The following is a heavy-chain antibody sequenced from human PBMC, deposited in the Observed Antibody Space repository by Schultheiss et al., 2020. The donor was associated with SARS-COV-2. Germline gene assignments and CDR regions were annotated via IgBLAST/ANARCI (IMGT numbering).Heavy chain of an antibody. D-gene: IGHD4-17*01. Sequence: SETLSLTCTVSGGSISSGDYYWSWIRQHPGKGLEWIGYIYYSGSTYYNPSLKSRVTISVDTSKNQFSLKLSSVTAADTAVYYCARKTDYGDSATEFDPWGQGTLVTVSS. CDR3: ARKTDYGDSATEFDP. CDR1: GGSISSGDYY. V-gene: IGHV4-31*03. J-gene: IGHJ5*02. CDR2: IYYSGST.